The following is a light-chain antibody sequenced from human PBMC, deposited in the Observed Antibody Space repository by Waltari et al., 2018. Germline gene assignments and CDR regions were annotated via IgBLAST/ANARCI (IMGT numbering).Light chain of an antibody. CDR2: KNN. CDR1: SSNIGGNF. CDR3: AAWDDNLTGPL. V-gene: IGLV1-47*01. Sequence: SVLTQPPSASGTPGQTVTIPCSGSSSNIGGNFVYWYQQLPGMAPPLLIYKNNPRPSGVPDRFSGSKSGPSASLAISGLRSDDEAEYYCAAWDDNLTGPLFGGGTKVTVL. J-gene: IGLJ3*02.